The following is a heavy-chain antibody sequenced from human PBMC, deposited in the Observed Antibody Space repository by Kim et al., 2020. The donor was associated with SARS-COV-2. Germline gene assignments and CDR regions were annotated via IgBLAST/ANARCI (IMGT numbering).Heavy chain of an antibody. CDR3: ARLPTMVVTPAVSPSFDY. J-gene: IGHJ4*02. CDR2: IIPIFGTA. D-gene: IGHD2-21*02. V-gene: IGHV1-69*13. CDR1: GGTFSSYA. Sequence: SVKVSCKASGGTFSSYAISWVRQAPGQGLEWMGGIIPIFGTANYAQKFQGRVTITADESTSTAYMELSSLRSEDTAVYYCARLPTMVVTPAVSPSFDYWGQGTLVTVSS.